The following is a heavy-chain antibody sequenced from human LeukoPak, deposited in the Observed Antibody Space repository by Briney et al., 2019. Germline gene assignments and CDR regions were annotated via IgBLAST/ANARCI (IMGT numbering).Heavy chain of an antibody. Sequence: SQTLSLTCTVSGGSISSGSYYWSWIRQPAGKGLEWIGRIYTSGSTNYNPSLKSRVTISVDTSKNQFSLKLSSVTAADTAVYYCARHGVEWWHQDYYYYGMDVWGQGTTVTVSS. V-gene: IGHV4-61*02. D-gene: IGHD3-3*01. J-gene: IGHJ6*02. CDR3: ARHGVEWWHQDYYYYGMDV. CDR1: GGSISSGSYY. CDR2: IYTSGST.